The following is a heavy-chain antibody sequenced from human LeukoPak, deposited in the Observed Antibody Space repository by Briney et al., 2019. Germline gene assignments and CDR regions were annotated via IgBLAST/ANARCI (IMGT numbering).Heavy chain of an antibody. CDR2: ISGSGGNT. CDR1: GFIFSSYA. Sequence: GGSLRLSCAASGFIFSSYAMSWVRQAPGKGLEWVSAISGSGGNTYYAGSVKGRFTISRDNSRDTLYLQMNSLRVEDTAVYYCAKDLGMGGGSCFHHWGQGILVTVSS. D-gene: IGHD2-15*01. J-gene: IGHJ5*02. V-gene: IGHV3-23*01. CDR3: AKDLGMGGGSCFHH.